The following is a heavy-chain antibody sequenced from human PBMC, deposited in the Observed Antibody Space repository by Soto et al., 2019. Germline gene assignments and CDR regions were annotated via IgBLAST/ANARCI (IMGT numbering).Heavy chain of an antibody. CDR1: GGTFSNYP. CDR2: IIPIFGTT. CDR3: ARPLYCDGGCYLHCDY. Sequence: VQLVQSGAEVKKPGSSVKVSCKASGGTFSNYPFIWVRQAPGQGLDWMGGIIPIFGTTDYAQRFQGRITITADESANTGCTSLSRLRTGDTAVYYCARPLYCDGGCYLHCDYSRQGNLVTDSS. J-gene: IGHJ4*02. V-gene: IGHV1-69*01. D-gene: IGHD2-21*02.